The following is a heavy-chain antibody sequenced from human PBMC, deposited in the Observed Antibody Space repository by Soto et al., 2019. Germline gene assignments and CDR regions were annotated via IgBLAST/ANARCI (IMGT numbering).Heavy chain of an antibody. CDR1: GFTFSSYA. V-gene: IGHV3-23*01. D-gene: IGHD3-10*01. CDR3: AKVLLWFGDLQDGMDV. CDR2: ISGSGGST. J-gene: IGHJ6*02. Sequence: GGSLRLSCAASGFTFSSYAMSWVRQAPGKGLEWVSAISGSGGSTYYADSVKGRFTISRDNSKNTLYLQMNSLRAEDTAVYYCAKVLLWFGDLQDGMDVWGQGTTVTVSS.